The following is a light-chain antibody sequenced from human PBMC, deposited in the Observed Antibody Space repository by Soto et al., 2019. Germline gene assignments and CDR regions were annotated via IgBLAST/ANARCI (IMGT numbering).Light chain of an antibody. Sequence: IVLTQSPVTLSLSPGERATLSCRASQSVSSYLAWYQHKPGQAPRLLIYDASKRATGVPARFSGSGSGTDFTLTISSLEPEDFAVYFCQHRYNWPVTFGQGTRLEIK. J-gene: IGKJ5*01. V-gene: IGKV3-11*01. CDR1: QSVSSY. CDR3: QHRYNWPVT. CDR2: DAS.